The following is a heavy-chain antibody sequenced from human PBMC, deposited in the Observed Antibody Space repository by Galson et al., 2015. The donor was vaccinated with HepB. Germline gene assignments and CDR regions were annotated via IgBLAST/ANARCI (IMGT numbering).Heavy chain of an antibody. V-gene: IGHV6-1*01. CDR1: GDSVFSNSAA. Sequence: CAISGDSVFSNSAAWNWIRQSPARGLEWLGRTYYRSKWFHDYAVSVRGRITINPDTSKNQFSLQLNSVTPEDTAVYYCARDEQYTSYWYAGFDIWGQGTLVTVSS. J-gene: IGHJ3*02. CDR2: TYYRSKWFH. D-gene: IGHD6-13*01. CDR3: ARDEQYTSYWYAGFDI.